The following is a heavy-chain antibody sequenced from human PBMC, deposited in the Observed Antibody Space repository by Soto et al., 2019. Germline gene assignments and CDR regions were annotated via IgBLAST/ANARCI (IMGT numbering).Heavy chain of an antibody. J-gene: IGHJ5*02. CDR1: GFTFDDYA. V-gene: IGHV3-9*01. CDR2: ISWNSGSI. Sequence: GGSLRLSCAASGFTFDDYAMHWVRQAPGKGLEWVSGISWNSGSIGYADSVKGRFTISRDNAKNSLYLQMNSLRAEDTALYYCAKGLQRYFDWLLVLGGWFDPWGQGTLVTVSS. CDR3: AKGLQRYFDWLLVLGGWFDP. D-gene: IGHD3-9*01.